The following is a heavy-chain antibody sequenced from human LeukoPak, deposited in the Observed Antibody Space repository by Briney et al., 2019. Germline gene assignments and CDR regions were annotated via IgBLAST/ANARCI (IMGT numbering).Heavy chain of an antibody. J-gene: IGHJ3*02. CDR3: AKSGRGSMVRGQAFDI. CDR2: IRYDGSSN. D-gene: IGHD3-10*01. CDR1: GFTFSSYG. V-gene: IGHV3-30*02. Sequence: GGSLRLSCAASGFTFSSYGVHWVRQAPGKGLEWVAFIRYDGSSNYYADSVKGRCTISRDNSKNTLYLQMNSLRAEDTAVYYCAKSGRGSMVRGQAFDIWGQGTMVTVSS.